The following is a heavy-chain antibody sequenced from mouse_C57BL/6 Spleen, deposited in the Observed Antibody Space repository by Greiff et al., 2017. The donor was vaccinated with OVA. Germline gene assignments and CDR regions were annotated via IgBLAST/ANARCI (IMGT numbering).Heavy chain of an antibody. CDR3: ARDRGYDVGAMDY. CDR1: GYTFTSYW. D-gene: IGHD2-2*01. V-gene: IGHV1-53*01. CDR2: INPSNGGT. Sequence: QVQLQQPGTELVKPGASVKLSCKASGYTFTSYWMHWVKRRPGQGLEWIGNINPSNGGTNYNEKFKSKATLTVDKSSSTAYMQLSSLTSEDSAVYYCARDRGYDVGAMDYWGQGTSVTVSS. J-gene: IGHJ4*01.